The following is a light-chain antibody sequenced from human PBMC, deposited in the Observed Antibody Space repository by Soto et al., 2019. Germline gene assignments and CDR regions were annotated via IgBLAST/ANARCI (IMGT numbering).Light chain of an antibody. CDR3: QQYNTYPLT. J-gene: IGKJ4*01. CDR1: QSISTW. Sequence: DIQMTQSPSTLSASVGDRVTITCRASQSISTWLAWYQQKPGKAPKLLIYKASNLEGGFPSRFSGSGSGTEFTITISSLQPDDFATYYCQQYNTYPLTFGGGTTVEIK. CDR2: KAS. V-gene: IGKV1-5*03.